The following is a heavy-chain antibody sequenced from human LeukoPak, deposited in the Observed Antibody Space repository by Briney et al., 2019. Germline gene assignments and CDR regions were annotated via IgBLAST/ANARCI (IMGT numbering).Heavy chain of an antibody. V-gene: IGHV3-21*01. CDR2: ISSGSSYI. CDR1: GFTFSSYS. D-gene: IGHD2-15*01. J-gene: IGHJ5*02. Sequence: GGSLRLSCAASGFTFSSYSMNWVRQAPGKGLEWVSSISSGSSYIYYADSVKGRFTISRDNAKNSLYLQMNSLRAEDTAVHYCALAVAANFPNNWFDPWAQGTLVTVSS. CDR3: ALAVAANFPNNWFDP.